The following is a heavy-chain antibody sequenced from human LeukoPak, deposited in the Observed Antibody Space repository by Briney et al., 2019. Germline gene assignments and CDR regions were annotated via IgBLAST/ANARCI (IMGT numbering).Heavy chain of an antibody. CDR2: INHSGST. CDR1: GGSFSGYY. D-gene: IGHD6-13*01. J-gene: IGHJ4*02. Sequence: SETLSLTCAVYGGSFSGYYWSWIRQPPGKGLEWIGEINHSGSTNYSPSLKTRVTISVDTSKNQFSLKLTSVTAADTAVYYCARSTFSSNWNLWGQGTLVTVSS. CDR3: ARSTFSSNWNL. V-gene: IGHV4-34*01.